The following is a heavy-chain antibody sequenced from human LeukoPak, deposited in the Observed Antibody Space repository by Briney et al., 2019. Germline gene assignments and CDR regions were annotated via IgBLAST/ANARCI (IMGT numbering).Heavy chain of an antibody. CDR3: ARPSRGDSGYNWFDP. Sequence: GASVKVSCKASGYTFTSYYMHWVRQAPGQGLEWMGIINPSGGSTSYAQKFQGRVTMTRDTSTSTVYMELSSLRSEDTAVYYCARPSRGDSGYNWFDPWGQGTLVTVSS. D-gene: IGHD4-17*01. J-gene: IGHJ5*02. CDR1: GYTFTSYY. CDR2: INPSGGST. V-gene: IGHV1-46*01.